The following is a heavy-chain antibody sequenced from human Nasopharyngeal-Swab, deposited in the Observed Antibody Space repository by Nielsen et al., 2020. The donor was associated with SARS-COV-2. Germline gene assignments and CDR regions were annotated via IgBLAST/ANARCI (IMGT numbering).Heavy chain of an antibody. CDR2: IYYIGST. J-gene: IGHJ6*03. CDR3: ARYSGSYYRGYMDV. CDR1: VGSVSSGSYY. Sequence: GSLRLSGTVSVGSVSSGSYYWSWIRQPPGKGLEWIGYIYYIGSTNYNPSLKSRVTISVDTSKNQFSLKLSSVTAADTAVYYCARYSGSYYRGYMDVWGKGTTVTVSS. D-gene: IGHD1-26*01. V-gene: IGHV4-61*01.